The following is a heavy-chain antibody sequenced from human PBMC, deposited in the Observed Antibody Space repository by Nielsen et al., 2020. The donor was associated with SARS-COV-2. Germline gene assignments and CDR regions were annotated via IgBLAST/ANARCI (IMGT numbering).Heavy chain of an antibody. CDR3: ARGIRPRHVFDI. J-gene: IGHJ3*02. D-gene: IGHD1-14*01. CDR1: GGSIKTASYY. Sequence: SETLSLTCTVSGGSIKTASYYWSWIRQHPGWGLKWVGYIYHTGSTYYNAALESRVTISADMSQNQFSLELTSLTAADTAVYYCARGIRPRHVFDIWGQGTMVTVSS. CDR2: IYHTGST. V-gene: IGHV4-31*03.